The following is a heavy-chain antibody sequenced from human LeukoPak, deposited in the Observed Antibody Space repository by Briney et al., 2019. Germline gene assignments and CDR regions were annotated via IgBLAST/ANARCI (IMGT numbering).Heavy chain of an antibody. CDR1: GGTFSSYA. CDR3: ARPRGDGYNLHY. J-gene: IGHJ4*02. CDR2: IIPIFGTA. Sequence: ASVKVSCKASGGTFSSYAISWVRQAPGQGLEWMGGIIPIFGTANYAQKFQGRVTITADESTSTAYMELSSLRSEDTAVYYCARPRGDGYNLHYWGQGTLVTVSS. D-gene: IGHD5-24*01. V-gene: IGHV1-69*13.